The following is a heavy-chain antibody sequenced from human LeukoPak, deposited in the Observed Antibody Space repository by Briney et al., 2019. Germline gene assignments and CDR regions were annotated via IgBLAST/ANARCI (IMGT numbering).Heavy chain of an antibody. V-gene: IGHV4-59*01. CDR2: IYYSGST. J-gene: IGHJ4*02. Sequence: SETLSLTCTVSGGSISSYYWSWIRQPPGKGLEWIGYIYYSGSTNYNPSLKSRVTISVDTSKNQFSLKLSSVTAADTAVYYCARESPGYYFDYWGQGTLVTVSS. CDR1: GGSISSYY. CDR3: ARESPGYYFDY.